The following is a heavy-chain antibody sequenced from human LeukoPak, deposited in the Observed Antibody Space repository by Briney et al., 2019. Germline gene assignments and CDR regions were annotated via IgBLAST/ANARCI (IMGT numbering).Heavy chain of an antibody. J-gene: IGHJ5*02. V-gene: IGHV4-39*07. CDR2: IYSRGST. CDR3: ARESSFLLIFAGPGWFDP. CDR1: GGSISSSNYY. Sequence: SETLSLTCIVSGGSISSSNYYWGWIRQSPGKGLEWIGSIYSRGSTYYNPSLKSRVIVSSDMSKSQFSLMLNSVTAADTAVYYCARESSFLLIFAGPGWFDPWGQGTLVTVSS. D-gene: IGHD3/OR15-3a*01.